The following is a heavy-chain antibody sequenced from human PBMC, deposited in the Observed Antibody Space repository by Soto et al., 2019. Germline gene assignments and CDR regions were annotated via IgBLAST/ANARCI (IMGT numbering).Heavy chain of an antibody. D-gene: IGHD2-21*02. CDR3: ARDGMTTGDT. V-gene: IGHV4-4*07. CDR1: GVSVTIYT. CDR2: VFSSVSA. Sequence: SETLSLTCIVSGVSVTIYTLRWVRQPANKGLEWIGRVFSSVSATYNPSLKSRVSISMDTAENRISLKLDSVTAADAGVYFCARDGMTTGDTWGPGTLVTVSS. J-gene: IGHJ4*02.